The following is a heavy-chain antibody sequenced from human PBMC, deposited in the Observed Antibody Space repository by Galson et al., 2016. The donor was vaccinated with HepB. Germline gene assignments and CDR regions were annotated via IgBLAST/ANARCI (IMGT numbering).Heavy chain of an antibody. V-gene: IGHV3-21*01. CDR3: ERPTTQNWFDP. J-gene: IGHJ5*02. CDR2: IGSNSDYE. D-gene: IGHD5-12*01. Sequence: SLRLSCAASGFKFNIFGMSWVRQAPGKGLEWVSSIGSNSDYEQYADAVRCRFTISRDNARNSLFLQMNNLRDEDTALYYCERPTTQNWFDPWGQGTLVTFSS. CDR1: GFKFNIFG.